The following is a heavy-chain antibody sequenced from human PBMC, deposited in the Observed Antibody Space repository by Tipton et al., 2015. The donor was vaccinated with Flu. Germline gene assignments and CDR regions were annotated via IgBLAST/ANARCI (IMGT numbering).Heavy chain of an antibody. V-gene: IGHV5-51*01. CDR2: IYPGDSKT. CDR3: ARGYSFGV. J-gene: IGHJ3*01. Sequence: QLVQSGAEVKKPGESLKISCKLSGQTFSDFWIGWVRQMPGKGLEWMGVIYPGDSKTIYRPSFQGLVTFSVDKSIDTAYMQWSSVKASYTAKYYCARGYSFGVWGQGTLVTVSS. D-gene: IGHD2-21*01. CDR1: GQTFSDFW.